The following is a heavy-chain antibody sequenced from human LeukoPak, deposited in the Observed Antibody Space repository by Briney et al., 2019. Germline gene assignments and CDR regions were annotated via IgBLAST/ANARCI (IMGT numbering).Heavy chain of an antibody. D-gene: IGHD1-26*01. J-gene: IGHJ6*02. V-gene: IGHV3-23*01. Sequence: GGSLRLSCAASGFTFSTYAMSWVRQAPGKGLEWVSVIVGSGGRTYHADSVKGRFTTSRDNSKNTLYLQMNSLRAEDTAVYYCARVRVGYYYGMDVWGQGTTVTVSS. CDR3: ARVRVGYYYGMDV. CDR1: GFTFSTYA. CDR2: IVGSGGRT.